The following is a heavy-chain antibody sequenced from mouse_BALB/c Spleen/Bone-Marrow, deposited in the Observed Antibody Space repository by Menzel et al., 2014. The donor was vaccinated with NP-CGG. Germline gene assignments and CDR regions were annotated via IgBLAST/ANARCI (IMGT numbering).Heavy chain of an antibody. Sequence: QVQLQQSGPELVKPGASVKISCKASGYAFSSSWMNWVKQRSGQGLEWIGRIYPGDGDTNYNGKFKGKATLTADKSSSTAYMQLSSLTSVDSAVYFCARDYYGSSYDYWGQGTTLTVSS. J-gene: IGHJ2*01. CDR1: GYAFSSSW. D-gene: IGHD1-1*01. CDR3: ARDYYGSSYDY. V-gene: IGHV1-82*01. CDR2: IYPGDGDT.